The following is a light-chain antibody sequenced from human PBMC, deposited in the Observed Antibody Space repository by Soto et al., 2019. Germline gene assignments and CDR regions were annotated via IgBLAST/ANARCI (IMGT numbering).Light chain of an antibody. CDR2: WAS. Sequence: DIVMTQSPDSLAVSLGERATINCKSSQSVLYSSNNKNYLAWYQQKPGQPPKLLIYWASTRESGVPDRFSGSGSGTDSTLTISSLQAEDVAVYYCQQYYSTPFTFGPGPKVDIK. J-gene: IGKJ3*01. CDR3: QQYYSTPFT. CDR1: QSVLYSSNNKNY. V-gene: IGKV4-1*01.